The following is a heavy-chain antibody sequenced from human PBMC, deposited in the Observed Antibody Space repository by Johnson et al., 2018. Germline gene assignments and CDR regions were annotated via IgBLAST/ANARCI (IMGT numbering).Heavy chain of an antibody. CDR2: ISGSGGST. CDR3: ATAVTTGRYFQH. J-gene: IGHJ1*01. CDR1: GFTFSSYA. D-gene: IGHD4-17*01. Sequence: QLVQSGGGLVQPGGSLRLSCAASGFTFSSYAMSWVRQAPGKGLEWVSAISGSGGSTYYADSVKGRFTISRDDSKKPLYLQMNSLRAEDTAVYYCATAVTTGRYFQHWGQGTLVTVSS. V-gene: IGHV3-23*04.